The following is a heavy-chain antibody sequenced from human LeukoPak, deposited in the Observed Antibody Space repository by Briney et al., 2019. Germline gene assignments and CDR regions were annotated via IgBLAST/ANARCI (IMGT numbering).Heavy chain of an antibody. CDR3: ARQIIRGQYLVHFDS. CDR1: GGSISSGDYY. CDR2: IYYSGSA. J-gene: IGHJ4*02. V-gene: IGHV4-61*08. Sequence: SQTLSLTCTVSGGSISSGDYYWSWIRQPPGMGLEWIAYIYYSGSARYNPSLKSRVTISVDTSKYQFSLRLNSVTAADTAVYYCARQIIRGQYLVHFDSWSQGTLVTVSS. D-gene: IGHD6-13*01.